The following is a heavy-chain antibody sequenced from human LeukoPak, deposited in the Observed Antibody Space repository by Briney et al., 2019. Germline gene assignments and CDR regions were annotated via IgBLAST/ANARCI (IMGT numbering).Heavy chain of an antibody. CDR2: IYHSGST. J-gene: IGHJ4*02. D-gene: IGHD1-26*01. CDR3: VRDPFRSSFDS. CDR1: GGSISSGGYS. Sequence: SETLSLTCTVPGGSISSGGYSWSWIRQPPGKGLEWIGYIYHSGSTYYNPSLKSRVTMSIDTSKTQFSLKLTSVTAADTAVYYCVRDPFRSSFDSWGQGTLVTVSS. V-gene: IGHV4-30-2*01.